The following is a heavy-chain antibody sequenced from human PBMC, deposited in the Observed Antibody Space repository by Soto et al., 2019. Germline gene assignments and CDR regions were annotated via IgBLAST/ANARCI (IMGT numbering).Heavy chain of an antibody. D-gene: IGHD6-19*01. CDR2: IIPIFGTA. Sequence: QVQLVQSGAEVKKPGSSVKVSCKASGGTFSSYAISWVRQAPGQGLEWMGGIIPIFGTANYAQKFQGRVTITADESTRTAYTGLSSLRSEDTAVYYCARPRAVAGTFDYWGQGTLVTVSS. CDR1: GGTFSSYA. CDR3: ARPRAVAGTFDY. J-gene: IGHJ4*02. V-gene: IGHV1-69*01.